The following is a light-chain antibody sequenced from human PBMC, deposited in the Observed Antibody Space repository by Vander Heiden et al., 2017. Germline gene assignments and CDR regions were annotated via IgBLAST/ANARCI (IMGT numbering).Light chain of an antibody. CDR3: AACDDSLNGLWV. J-gene: IGLJ3*02. CDR1: RSTTGSNT. V-gene: IGLV1-44*01. CDR2: STN. Sequence: QSVLTQTPSASGTPGQRVTISCSGTRSTTGSNTVNWYQALPRTAPTPPIYSTNQRPSGVPDRFSGSKSGTSASLAISGLQSEDEADYYCAACDDSLNGLWVFGGGTKLTVL.